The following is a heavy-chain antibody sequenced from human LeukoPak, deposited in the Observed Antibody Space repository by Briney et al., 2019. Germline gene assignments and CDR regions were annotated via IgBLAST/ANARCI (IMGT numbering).Heavy chain of an antibody. Sequence: SETLSLTCTVSGGSISSYYWSWIRQPPGKGLEWIGYIYYSGSTNYNPSLTSRVTISVDTSKNQFSLKLSSVTAADTAVYYCARDAYSGYGPPDYYMDVWGKGTTVTISS. V-gene: IGHV4-59*01. J-gene: IGHJ6*03. CDR1: GGSISSYY. CDR3: ARDAYSGYGPPDYYMDV. D-gene: IGHD5-12*01. CDR2: IYYSGST.